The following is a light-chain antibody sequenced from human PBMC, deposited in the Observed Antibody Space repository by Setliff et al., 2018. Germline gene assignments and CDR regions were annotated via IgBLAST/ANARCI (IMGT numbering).Light chain of an antibody. CDR2: GNS. CDR1: SSNIGAGYD. J-gene: IGLJ1*01. V-gene: IGLV1-40*01. CDR3: QSYDSSLSGSGV. Sequence: VLTQPPSVSGAPGQRVTISCTGSSSNIGAGYDVHWYQQLPGTAPKLLIYGNSNRPSGVPDRFSGSKSGTSASLATTGLQAEDEADYYCQSYDSSLSGSGVFGTGTKVTVL.